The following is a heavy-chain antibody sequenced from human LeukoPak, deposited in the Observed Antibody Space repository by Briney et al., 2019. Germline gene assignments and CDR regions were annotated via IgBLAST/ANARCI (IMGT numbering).Heavy chain of an antibody. D-gene: IGHD6-13*01. CDR3: ARDRVAEGAYFDY. V-gene: IGHV3-21*01. CDR1: GFTFSSDS. CDR2: ISSSSSYI. J-gene: IGHJ4*02. Sequence: GGSLRLSCAASGFTFSSDSMNWVRQAPGKGLEWISSISSSSSYIHYADSVKGRFTISRDNAKNSMYLQMNSLRAEDTAVYYCARDRVAEGAYFDYWGQGTLVTASS.